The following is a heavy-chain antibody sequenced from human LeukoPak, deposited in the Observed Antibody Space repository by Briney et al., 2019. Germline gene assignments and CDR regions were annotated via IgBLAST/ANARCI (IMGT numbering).Heavy chain of an antibody. V-gene: IGHV4-4*07. D-gene: IGHD3-22*01. J-gene: IGHJ3*02. Sequence: SETLSLTCTVSGGSISSYYWSWIRQPAGEGLEWIGHIYTSGSTKYSPSLKSRVTMSVDTSENQFSLKLSSVTAADTAVYYCARVADYYDSSGYSPGAFDIWGQGTMVTVSS. CDR1: GGSISSYY. CDR2: IYTSGST. CDR3: ARVADYYDSSGYSPGAFDI.